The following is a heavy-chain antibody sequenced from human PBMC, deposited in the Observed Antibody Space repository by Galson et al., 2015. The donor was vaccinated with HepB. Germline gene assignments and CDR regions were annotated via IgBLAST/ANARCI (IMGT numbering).Heavy chain of an antibody. CDR1: GFTFSSYS. V-gene: IGHV3-48*01. CDR3: ASSFRAVTTYRNWFDP. D-gene: IGHD4-17*01. CDR2: ISSSSSTI. Sequence: SLRLSCAASGFTFSSYSMNWVRQAPGKGLEWVSYISSSSSTIYYADFVKGRFTISRDNAKNSLYLQMNSLRAEDTAVYYCASSFRAVTTYRNWFDPWGQGTLVTVSS. J-gene: IGHJ5*02.